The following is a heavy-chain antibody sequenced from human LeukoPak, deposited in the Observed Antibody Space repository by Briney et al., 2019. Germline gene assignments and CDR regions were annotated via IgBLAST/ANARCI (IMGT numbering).Heavy chain of an antibody. CDR2: ISSSSGYI. CDR1: GFTFSSYS. V-gene: IGHV3-21*01. D-gene: IGHD3-3*01. CDR3: ARDTDGFESGYGYYYYHGMDV. Sequence: PGGSLRLSCAASGFTFSSYSMNWVRQAPGKGLEWVSSISSSSGYIYYEDSVQGRFTISRDNAKNSLFLQMNSLRAEDTAVYYCARDTDGFESGYGYYYYHGMDVWGQGTTVTVSS. J-gene: IGHJ6*02.